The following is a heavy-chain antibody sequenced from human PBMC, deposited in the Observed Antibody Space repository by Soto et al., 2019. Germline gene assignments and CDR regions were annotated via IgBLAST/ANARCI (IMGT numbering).Heavy chain of an antibody. CDR2: INHSGST. CDR1: GGSFSGYY. D-gene: IGHD6-13*01. J-gene: IGHJ4*02. Sequence: SETLSLTCAVYGGSFSGYYWSWIRQPPGKGLEWIGEINHSGSTNYNPSLKSRVTISVETSKNQFSLKLSSVTAADTAVYDCARASPVAAAGNDYWGQGTLVTVSS. CDR3: ARASPVAAAGNDY. V-gene: IGHV4-34*01.